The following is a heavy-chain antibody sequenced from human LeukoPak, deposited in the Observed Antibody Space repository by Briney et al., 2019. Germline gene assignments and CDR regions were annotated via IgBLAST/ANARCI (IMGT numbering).Heavy chain of an antibody. CDR2: IYYSGST. Sequence: PSETLSLTCTVSGASLRSDYWSWIRQPPGKGLEWIGYIYYSGSTNYNPSLKSRVTISVDTSKNQFSLRLSSVTAADTAAYYCAGHGGEQWLGAVGFSRRVLDYWGQGTLVTVSS. J-gene: IGHJ4*02. CDR1: GASLRSDY. CDR3: AGHGGEQWLGAVGFSRRVLDY. D-gene: IGHD6-19*01. V-gene: IGHV4-59*08.